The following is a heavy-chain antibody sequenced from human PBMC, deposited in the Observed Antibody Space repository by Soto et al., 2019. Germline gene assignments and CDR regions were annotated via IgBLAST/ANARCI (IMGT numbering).Heavy chain of an antibody. CDR3: ARALEEYYYDSSGYYYGD. D-gene: IGHD3-22*01. CDR1: GGTFSTFG. J-gene: IGHJ4*02. V-gene: IGHV1-69*13. CDR2: IIPIFGTT. Sequence: ASVKVSCKASGGTFSTFGFSWVRQAPGQGLEWMGGIIPIFGTTYYAQKFQGRVTITADESTSTAYLELSSLRSEDTAVYYCARALEEYYYDSSGYYYGDWGQGALVTVSS.